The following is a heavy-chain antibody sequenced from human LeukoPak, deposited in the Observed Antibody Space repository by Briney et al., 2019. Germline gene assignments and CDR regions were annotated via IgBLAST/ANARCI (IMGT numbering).Heavy chain of an antibody. CDR1: GGSISSGSYY. V-gene: IGHV4-61*02. CDR2: IYTSGVT. J-gene: IGHJ4*02. D-gene: IGHD2-2*01. CDR3: ARGGPKYQLLWDFDY. Sequence: SETLSLTCTVSGGSISSGSYYWNWIRQPAGKGLEWIGRIYTSGVTNYNPSLQSRVTISLDTSKNQFSLRLSSVTAADTAVYYCARGGPKYQLLWDFDYWGQGILVTVSS.